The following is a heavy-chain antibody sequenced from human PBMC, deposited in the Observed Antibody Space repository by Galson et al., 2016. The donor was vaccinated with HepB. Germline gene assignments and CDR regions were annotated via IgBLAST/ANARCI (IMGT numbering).Heavy chain of an antibody. J-gene: IGHJ6*02. CDR3: TTGTPGDV. V-gene: IGHV3-15*01. CDR2: IRSKTEGGTT. CDR1: GLTFSNAW. D-gene: IGHD1-1*01. Sequence: SLRLSCAASGLTFSNAWMSWVRQAPGKGLEWVGRIRSKTEGGTTEYAAPVKGRFTISRDDSRNTPYLQMNSLTTEDTAVYYCTTGTPGDVWGQGTTVTVSS.